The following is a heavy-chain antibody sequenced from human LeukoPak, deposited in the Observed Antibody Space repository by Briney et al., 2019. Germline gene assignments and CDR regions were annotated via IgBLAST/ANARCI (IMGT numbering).Heavy chain of an antibody. J-gene: IGHJ4*02. V-gene: IGHV1-18*04. CDR1: GYSFTGYY. CDR2: ISAYNGNT. D-gene: IGHD4-23*01. Sequence: ASVKVSCKASGYSFTGYYMHWVRQAPGQGLEWMGWISAYNGNTNYAQKLQGRVTMTTDTSTSTAYMELRSLRSDDTAVYYCARGINYGGNPYYFDYWGQGTLVTVSS. CDR3: ARGINYGGNPYYFDY.